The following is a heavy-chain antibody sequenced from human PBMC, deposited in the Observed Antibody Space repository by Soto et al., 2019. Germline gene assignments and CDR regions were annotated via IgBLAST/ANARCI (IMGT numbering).Heavy chain of an antibody. CDR1: GFTFNNYA. J-gene: IGHJ4*02. CDR3: AKDRNYPRDQFHN. Sequence: GSLRRSCAASGFTFNNYAMSWVRQAPGKGLEWVSAISANGQGIYYADSVKGQFIISRDSSKNTVFLHMDSLTAEDTAVYYCAKDRNYPRDQFHNWGQGTLVTVSS. D-gene: IGHD1-7*01. V-gene: IGHV3-23*01. CDR2: ISANGQGI.